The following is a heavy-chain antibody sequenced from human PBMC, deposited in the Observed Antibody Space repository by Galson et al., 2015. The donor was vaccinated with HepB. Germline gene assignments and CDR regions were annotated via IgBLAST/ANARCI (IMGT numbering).Heavy chain of an antibody. V-gene: IGHV3-30*18. CDR3: AKDVYSWGAVGTIDY. D-gene: IGHD6-13*01. CDR2: ISPDGSYR. J-gene: IGHJ4*02. CDR1: GFNFNDYA. Sequence: SLRLSCAASGFNFNDYAMHWVRQAPGKGLEWLAAISPDGSYRPYADSVKGRFTISRDNSDNTLSLQMNSLRPEDTAIYYCAKDVYSWGAVGTIDYWGRGTLATVSS.